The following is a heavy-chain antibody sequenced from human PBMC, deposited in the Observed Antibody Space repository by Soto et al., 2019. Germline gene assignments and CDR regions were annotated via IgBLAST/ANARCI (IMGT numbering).Heavy chain of an antibody. J-gene: IGHJ6*03. CDR2: ISGSSSTI. CDR3: ARVWDYSKPCMDV. V-gene: IGHV3-48*01. D-gene: IGHD4-4*01. Sequence: HPGGSLRLSCAASGFTFSSYSMNWVRQAPGKGLEWVSYISGSSSTIYYADSVKGRFTISRDNAKNSLYLQMNSLRAEDTAVYYCARVWDYSKPCMDVWGKGTTVTVSS. CDR1: GFTFSSYS.